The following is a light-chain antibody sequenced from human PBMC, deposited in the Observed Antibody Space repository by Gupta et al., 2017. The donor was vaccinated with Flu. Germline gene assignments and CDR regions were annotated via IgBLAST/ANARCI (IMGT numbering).Light chain of an antibody. Sequence: GQTARITCSGDALPKKYAYWYQQKSGQAPVLITYEDRKRPSGIPERFPGSSSGTRATLTISGAQVEDEADYYCYSTDTSGNHRVFGGGTKLTVL. V-gene: IGLV3-10*01. CDR2: EDR. CDR1: ALPKKY. J-gene: IGLJ2*01. CDR3: YSTDTSGNHRV.